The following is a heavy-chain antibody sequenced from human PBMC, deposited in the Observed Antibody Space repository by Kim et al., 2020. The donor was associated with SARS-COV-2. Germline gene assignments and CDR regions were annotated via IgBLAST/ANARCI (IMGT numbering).Heavy chain of an antibody. CDR1: GFTFSSYE. CDR3: ARDGTLDWGYSYGSYYYYGMDV. Sequence: GGSLRLSCAASGFTFSSYEMNWVRQAPGKGLEWVSYISSSGSTIYYADSVKGRFTISRDNAKNSLYLQMNSLRAEDTAVYYCARDGTLDWGYSYGSYYYYGMDVWGQGTTVTVSS. D-gene: IGHD5-18*01. J-gene: IGHJ6*02. V-gene: IGHV3-48*03. CDR2: ISSSGSTI.